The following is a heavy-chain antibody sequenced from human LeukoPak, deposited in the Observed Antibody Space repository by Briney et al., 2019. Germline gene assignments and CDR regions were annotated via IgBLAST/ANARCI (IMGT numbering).Heavy chain of an antibody. CDR3: ARGRSAAGPLHYCDY. J-gene: IGHJ4*02. Sequence: GGSLRLACAASGFTFSTYSINWVRQAPGKGMEWVSYISSSSSTIFYADSVKGRFTISRDNAKNSLYLQMNSLRDEDTAMYYCARGRSAAGPLHYCDYWGQGALVTVSS. D-gene: IGHD6-13*01. CDR2: ISSSSSTI. CDR1: GFTFSTYS. V-gene: IGHV3-48*02.